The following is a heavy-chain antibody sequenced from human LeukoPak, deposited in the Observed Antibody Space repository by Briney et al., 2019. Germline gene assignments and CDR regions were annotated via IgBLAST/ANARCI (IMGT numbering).Heavy chain of an antibody. V-gene: IGHV1-69*06. D-gene: IGHD5-24*01. CDR3: ARSIPNVEMATITASDAFDI. CDR2: IIPIFGTA. J-gene: IGHJ3*02. Sequence: ASVKVSCKASGGTFSSYAISWVRQAPGQGLEWMGGIIPIFGTANYAQKFQGRVTITADKSTSTAYMELSSLRSEDTAVYYCARSIPNVEMATITASDAFDIWGQGTMVTVSS. CDR1: GGTFSSYA.